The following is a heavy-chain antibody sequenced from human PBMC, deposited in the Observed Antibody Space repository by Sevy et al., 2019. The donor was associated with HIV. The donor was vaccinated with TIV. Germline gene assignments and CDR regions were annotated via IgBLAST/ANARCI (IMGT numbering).Heavy chain of an antibody. CDR2: IWYDRSNK. Sequence: GGSLRLSCAASGFTFSSYGMHWVRQAPGKGLEWVAVIWYDRSNKYYADSVKGRFTISRDNSKNTLYLQMNSLRAEDTAVYYCARDHAPSVVPAAIVSYYFDYWGQGTLVTVSS. J-gene: IGHJ4*02. V-gene: IGHV3-33*01. CDR1: GFTFSSYG. CDR3: ARDHAPSVVPAAIVSYYFDY. D-gene: IGHD2-2*02.